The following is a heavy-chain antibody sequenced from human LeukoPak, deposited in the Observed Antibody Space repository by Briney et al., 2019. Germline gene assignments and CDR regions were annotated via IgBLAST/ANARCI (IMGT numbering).Heavy chain of an antibody. D-gene: IGHD2-15*01. CDR3: ARDDCSGGSCYPGDAFDI. CDR1: GGTFSSYA. J-gene: IGHJ3*02. Sequence: SVKVSCKASGGTFSSYAISWVRQAPGQGLEWMGGIIPTFGTANYAQKFQGRVTITTDESTSTAYMELSSLRSEDTAVYYCARDDCSGGSCYPGDAFDIWGQGTMVTVSS. CDR2: IIPTFGTA. V-gene: IGHV1-69*05.